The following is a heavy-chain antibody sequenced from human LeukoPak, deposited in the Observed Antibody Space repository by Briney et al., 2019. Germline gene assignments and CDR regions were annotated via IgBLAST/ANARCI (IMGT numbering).Heavy chain of an antibody. D-gene: IGHD2-21*02. V-gene: IGHV3-21*01. Sequence: MSGGSLRLSCAASGFTFSSYSMNWVRQAPGKGLEWVSSISSSSSYIYYADSVKGRFTISRDNAKNSLYLQMNSLRAEDTAVYYCARDDDGGDCHDYWGQGTLVTVSS. CDR3: ARDDDGGDCHDY. CDR2: ISSSSSYI. CDR1: GFTFSSYS. J-gene: IGHJ4*02.